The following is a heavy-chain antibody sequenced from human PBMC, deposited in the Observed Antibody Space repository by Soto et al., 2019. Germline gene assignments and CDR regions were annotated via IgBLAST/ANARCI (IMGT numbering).Heavy chain of an antibody. CDR3: ARETGIAAAGRVFDY. CDR1: GGSISSSSYY. D-gene: IGHD6-13*01. CDR2: IYYSGST. V-gene: IGHV4-39*07. J-gene: IGHJ4*02. Sequence: ASETLSLTCTVSGGSISSSSYYWGWIRQPPGKGLEWIGSIYYSGSTYYNPSLKSRVTISVDTSKNQFSLKQSSVTAADTAVYYCARETGIAAAGRVFDYWGQGTLVTVSS.